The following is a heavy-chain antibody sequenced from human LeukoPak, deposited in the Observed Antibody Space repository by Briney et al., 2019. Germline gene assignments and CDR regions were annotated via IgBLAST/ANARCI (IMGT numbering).Heavy chain of an antibody. CDR2: IYYGGST. CDR1: GGSISNFY. V-gene: IGHV4-59*01. Sequence: SETLSLTCTVSGGSISNFYWSWIRQPPGKGLEWIGYIYYGGSTNYNPSLKSRVTISVDTSKNQFSLKLSSVTAADTAVYYCARDTESTWGFDYWGQGTLVTVSS. D-gene: IGHD7-27*01. J-gene: IGHJ4*02. CDR3: ARDTESTWGFDY.